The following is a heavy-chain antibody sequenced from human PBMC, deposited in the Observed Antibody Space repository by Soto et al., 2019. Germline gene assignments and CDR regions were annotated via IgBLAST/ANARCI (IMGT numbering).Heavy chain of an antibody. CDR2: IYWDDDK. Sequence: QITLKESGPTLVKPTQTLTLTCTFSGFSLSTSGVGVGWIRQPPGKALEWLALIYWDDDKRYSPSLKSRLTITKDTSENQVVLTMTNMDPVDTATYYCAHTLGLAAAGLLWGQGTLVTVSS. V-gene: IGHV2-5*02. J-gene: IGHJ4*02. D-gene: IGHD6-13*01. CDR3: AHTLGLAAAGLL. CDR1: GFSLSTSGVG.